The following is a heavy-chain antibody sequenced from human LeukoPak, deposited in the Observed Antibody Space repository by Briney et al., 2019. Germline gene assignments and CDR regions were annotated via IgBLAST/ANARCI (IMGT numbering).Heavy chain of an antibody. V-gene: IGHV4-34*01. CDR1: GGSFSGYY. CDR2: INHSGST. D-gene: IGHD3-3*01. CDR3: ARVKRGFWSGYYYYYTDV. Sequence: PSETLSLTCAVYGGSFSGYYWSWIRQPPGKGLEWIGEINHSGSTNYNPPLKSRVTISVDTSKNQFSLKLSSVTAADTAVYYCARVKRGFWSGYYYYYTDVWGKGTTVTVSS. J-gene: IGHJ6*03.